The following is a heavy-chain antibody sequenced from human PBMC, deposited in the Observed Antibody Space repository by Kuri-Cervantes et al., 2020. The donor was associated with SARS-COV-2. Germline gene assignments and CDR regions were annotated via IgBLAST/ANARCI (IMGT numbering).Heavy chain of an antibody. V-gene: IGHV3-23*01. CDR1: GLAFYNYA. J-gene: IGHJ4*02. CDR3: AAESIAAAGNVPLGGD. D-gene: IGHD6-13*01. Sequence: GESLKISCAASGLAFYNYAMSWVRQAPGKGLEWVSSITGSGTNRYYADSVKGRFTISRDNSKNTLYLQMNSLRAEDTAVYYCAAESIAAAGNVPLGGDWGQGTLVTGLL. CDR2: ITGSGTNR.